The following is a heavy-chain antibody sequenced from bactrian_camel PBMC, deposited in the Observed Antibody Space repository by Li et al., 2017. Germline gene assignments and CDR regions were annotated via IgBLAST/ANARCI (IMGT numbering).Heavy chain of an antibody. CDR3: AAARRLWDCWSGHGRDYRY. V-gene: IGHV3S55*01. CDR2: IDTDGNP. Sequence: HVQLVESGGGSARAGGTLTLSCAASPNIRSCVGWFRQAPGKEREGVATIDTDGNPSYADSVKGRFAISKDNAKNTLYLQMYSLEPEDTAVYYCAAARRLWDCWSGHGRDYRYWGQGTQVTVS. D-gene: IGHD5*01. CDR1: PNIRSC. J-gene: IGHJ4*01.